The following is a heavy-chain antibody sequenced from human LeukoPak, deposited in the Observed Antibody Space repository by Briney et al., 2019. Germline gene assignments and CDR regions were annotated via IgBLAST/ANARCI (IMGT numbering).Heavy chain of an antibody. Sequence: ASVKVSCKASGYSFTSYDINWVRQAPGQGLEWMGGIIPIFGTANYAQKFQGRVTITADESTSTAYMELSSLRSEDTAVYYCASTSYYDDYWGQGTLVTVSS. CDR1: GYSFTSYD. D-gene: IGHD3-10*01. J-gene: IGHJ4*02. CDR2: IIPIFGTA. V-gene: IGHV1-69*13. CDR3: ASTSYYDDY.